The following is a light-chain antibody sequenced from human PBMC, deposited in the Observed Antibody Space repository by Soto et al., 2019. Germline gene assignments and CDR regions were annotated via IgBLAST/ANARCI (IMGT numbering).Light chain of an antibody. V-gene: IGKV3-15*01. CDR1: QSVSSN. J-gene: IGKJ1*01. CDR3: QQYNNWPQT. Sequence: EIVMTQSPATLSVSPGERATLSCRASQSVSSNLAWYQQKPGQAPRLLIYGASTRATGIPARFSGGGFGTEFTLTISSLQSEDFAVYYCQQYNNWPQTFGQGTKVEIK. CDR2: GAS.